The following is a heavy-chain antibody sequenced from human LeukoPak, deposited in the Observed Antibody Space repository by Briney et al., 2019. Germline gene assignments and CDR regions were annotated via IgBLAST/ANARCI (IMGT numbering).Heavy chain of an antibody. CDR2: IYYSGST. CDR3: ARHSRDYYDCSGYYIFDY. CDR1: GGSISSSSYY. V-gene: IGHV4-39*01. D-gene: IGHD3-22*01. J-gene: IGHJ4*02. Sequence: PSETLSLTCTVSGGSISSSSYYWGWIRQPPGKGLEWIGSIYYSGSTYYNPSLKSRVTISVDTSKNQFSLKLSSVTAAETAVYYCARHSRDYYDCSGYYIFDYWGQGTLVTVSS.